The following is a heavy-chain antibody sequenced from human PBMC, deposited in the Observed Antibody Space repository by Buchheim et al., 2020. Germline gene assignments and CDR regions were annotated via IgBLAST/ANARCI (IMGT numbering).Heavy chain of an antibody. D-gene: IGHD3-22*01. CDR2: IYYSGSP. CDR1: GGSVSSGSYY. CDR3: ARNYYYDSSGYYY. V-gene: IGHV4-61*01. Sequence: QVQLQESGPGLVKPSETLSLTCTVSGGSVSSGSYYWSWIRQPPGKGLEWIGYIYYSGSPNYNPSLKSRVTISVDTSKTQFSLKLSSVTAADTAVYYCARNYYYDSSGYYYWGQGTL. J-gene: IGHJ4*02.